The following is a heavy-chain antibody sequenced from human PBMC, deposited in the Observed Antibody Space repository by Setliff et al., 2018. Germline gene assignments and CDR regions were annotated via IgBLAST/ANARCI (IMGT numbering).Heavy chain of an antibody. J-gene: IGHJ4*02. CDR3: ARANSGYSYGYDY. V-gene: IGHV3-53*01. CDR1: GFTVSSNY. D-gene: IGHD5-18*01. Sequence: LRLSCAASGFTVSSNYMSWVRQAPGKGLEWVSVIYSGGSTYYADSVKGRFTISRDNSKNTLYLQMNSLRAEDTAMYYCARANSGYSYGYDYWGQGTLVTVSS. CDR2: IYSGGST.